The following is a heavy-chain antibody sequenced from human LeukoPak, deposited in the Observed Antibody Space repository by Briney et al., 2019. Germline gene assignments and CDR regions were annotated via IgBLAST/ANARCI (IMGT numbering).Heavy chain of an antibody. Sequence: PGGSLRLSCAASGFTFSSYDMSWVRQAPGKGLEWVSVISGSGGTTYYADSVKGRFTISRDNSKNTLYLQMNSLRAEDTAVYYCVRGAYSSSWLNFDYWGQGTLVTVSS. CDR2: ISGSGGTT. J-gene: IGHJ4*02. V-gene: IGHV3-23*01. CDR3: VRGAYSSSWLNFDY. CDR1: GFTFSSYD. D-gene: IGHD6-13*01.